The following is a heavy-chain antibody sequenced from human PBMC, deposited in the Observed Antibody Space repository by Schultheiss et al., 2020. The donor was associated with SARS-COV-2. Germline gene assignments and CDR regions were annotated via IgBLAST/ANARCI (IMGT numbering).Heavy chain of an antibody. CDR2: SYYTGST. CDR3: ARSTYYYGSGSYYGGWYFDL. J-gene: IGHJ2*01. CDR1: GASISSYY. Sequence: SETLSLTCTVSGASISSYYWTWLRQPPGKGLEWIGYSYYTGSTHYNPSLKSRVAISVDTSKNQFSLNLTSVTAADTAIYYCARSTYYYGSGSYYGGWYFDLWGRGTLVTVSS. V-gene: IGHV4-59*01. D-gene: IGHD3-10*01.